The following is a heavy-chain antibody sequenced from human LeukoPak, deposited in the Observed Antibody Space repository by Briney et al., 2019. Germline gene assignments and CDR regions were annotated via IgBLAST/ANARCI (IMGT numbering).Heavy chain of an antibody. Sequence: SVKVSCKASGGTFSSYAISWVRQAPGQGLEWMGGIIPIFGTANYAQKFQGRVTITTDESTSTAYMELSSLRSEDTAVYYCATMGVGYCSSTSCYYFDYWGQGTLVTVSS. CDR2: IIPIFGTA. D-gene: IGHD2-2*01. CDR1: GGTFSSYA. J-gene: IGHJ4*02. V-gene: IGHV1-69*05. CDR3: ATMGVGYCSSTSCYYFDY.